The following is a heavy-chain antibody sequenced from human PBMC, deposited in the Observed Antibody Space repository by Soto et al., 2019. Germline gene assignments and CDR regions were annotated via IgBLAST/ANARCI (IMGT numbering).Heavy chain of an antibody. Sequence: PSETLSHTCTVSGVSVNNGNYYWCWIRHTQGKGLEWIGYIYQSGSTRYNPSLKSRVTISLDTSKNQFSLKMSSVTAADTAVYYCVTSTLHPTYTMYAWGKGNRSTGSS. CDR3: VTSTLHPTYTMYA. J-gene: IGHJ5*02. CDR2: IYQSGST. D-gene: IGHD2-2*02. CDR1: GVSVNNGNYY. V-gene: IGHV4-61*01.